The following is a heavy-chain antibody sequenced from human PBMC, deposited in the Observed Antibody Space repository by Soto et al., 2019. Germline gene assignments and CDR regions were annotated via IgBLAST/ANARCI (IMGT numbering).Heavy chain of an antibody. J-gene: IGHJ4*02. CDR3: ALSWYSYYFDL. Sequence: GGSLRLSCAASGFTFSSYGMHWVRQAPGKGLGWVAVIWYDGSDKYYADSVKGRFTISRDNSKNTLYLQMNSLRAEDTAVYYCALSWYSYYFDLWGQGTLVTVSS. CDR2: IWYDGSDK. V-gene: IGHV3-33*08. CDR1: GFTFSSYG. D-gene: IGHD1-1*01.